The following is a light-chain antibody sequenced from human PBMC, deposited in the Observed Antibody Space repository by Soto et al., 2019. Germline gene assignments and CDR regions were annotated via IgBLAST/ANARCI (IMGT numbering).Light chain of an antibody. CDR3: MQGTHWPIT. J-gene: IGKJ5*01. CDR2: KVS. Sequence: DVVMTQSPLSLPVTLGRPASISFRSKQSLVHSDGIAYFSWFQQRPGRSPRRLIYKVSNRDSGVPARFSGSGSGTDFALKISRVEAEDVGVYYCMQGTHWPITFGQGTRLEIK. V-gene: IGKV2-30*02. CDR1: QSLVHSDGIAY.